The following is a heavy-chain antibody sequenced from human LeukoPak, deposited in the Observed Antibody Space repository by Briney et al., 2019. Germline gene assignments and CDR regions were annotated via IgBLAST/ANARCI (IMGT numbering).Heavy chain of an antibody. CDR1: QYTFTGYY. Sequence: GASVKVSCKASQYTFTGYYIHWVRQAPGQGREWMGWINPNSGGTNYAQKFQGRVTMTRDTSITTAYMELSSLRPDDTAVYYCARAVPDYYFHYWGQGTLVTVSS. CDR3: ARAVPDYYFHY. V-gene: IGHV1-2*02. CDR2: INPNSGGT. J-gene: IGHJ4*02.